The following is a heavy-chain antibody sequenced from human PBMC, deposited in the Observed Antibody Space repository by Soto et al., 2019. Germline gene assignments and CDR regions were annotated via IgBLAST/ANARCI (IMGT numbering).Heavy chain of an antibody. CDR2: IYYSGST. CDR3: ARVADCSGGRCYFSVDY. CDR1: GGSISSGDYY. Sequence: QVQLLESGPGLVKPSQTLSLTCTVSGGSISSGDYYWSWIRQPPGKGLEWIGYIYYSGSTYYNPSLMRRVTTSVDTSKNQFSLKLSSVTAADTAVYYCARVADCSGGRCYFSVDYWGQGTLVTVSS. V-gene: IGHV4-30-4*01. J-gene: IGHJ4*02. D-gene: IGHD2-15*01.